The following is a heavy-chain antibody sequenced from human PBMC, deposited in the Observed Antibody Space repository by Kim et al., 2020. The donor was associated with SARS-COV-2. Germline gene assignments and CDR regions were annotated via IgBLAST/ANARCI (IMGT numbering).Heavy chain of an antibody. J-gene: IGHJ6*02. CDR1: GFSFRSYW. Sequence: GGSLRLSCVASGFSFRSYWMSWVRQAPGKGLEWVANIKDDGSEKYYLGSVRGRFTISRDNAENSLYLQMNTLRAEDMAVYYCARDGIGFGEVPYYYYGMDVCGQGTTVTVSS. D-gene: IGHD3-10*01. CDR3: ARDGIGFGEVPYYYYGMDV. CDR2: IKDDGSEK. V-gene: IGHV3-7*03.